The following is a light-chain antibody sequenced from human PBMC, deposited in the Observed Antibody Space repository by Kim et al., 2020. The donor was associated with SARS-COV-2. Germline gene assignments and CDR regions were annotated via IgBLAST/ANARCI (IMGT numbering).Light chain of an antibody. Sequence: SVKLTCTRSSGHSSYAIAWHQQQPEKGPRYLMKLNSDGSHSKGDGIPDRFSGSSSGAERYLTISSLQSEDEADYYCQTWGTGAKGVFGGGTQLTVL. J-gene: IGLJ2*01. CDR1: SGHSSYA. V-gene: IGLV4-69*01. CDR3: QTWGTGAKGV. CDR2: LNSDGSH.